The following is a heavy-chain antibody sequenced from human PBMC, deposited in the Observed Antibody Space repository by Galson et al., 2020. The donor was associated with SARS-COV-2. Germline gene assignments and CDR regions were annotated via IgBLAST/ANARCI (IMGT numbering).Heavy chain of an antibody. CDR2: IYYSGST. V-gene: IGHV4-31*03. CDR1: GGSISSGGYY. CDR3: VRDVVRRFNSREAFFDS. Sequence: ETSETLSLTCTVSGGSISSGGYYWNWIRQHPGKGLEWVGYIYYSGSTYYTFYNPSLQSRVTISMDTSKNQFSLDLSSVTAADTAVYYCVRDVVRRFNSREAFFDSWGQGTLVTVSS. J-gene: IGHJ4*02. D-gene: IGHD3-10*01.